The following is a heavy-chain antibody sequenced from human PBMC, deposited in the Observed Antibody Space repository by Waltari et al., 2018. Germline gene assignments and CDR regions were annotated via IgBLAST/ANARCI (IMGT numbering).Heavy chain of an antibody. Sequence: EVQLVESGGVLVKSGGSLRLSCAASGFTFSRYLMNWVRQAPGKGLEWVSSISSVSTYIFYADSVKGRFTISRDNAKNSLYLQMDSLRGEDTAVYYCARVSSNTGAMDFWGQGTLVTVS. CDR1: GFTFSRYL. CDR2: ISSVSTYI. CDR3: ARVSSNTGAMDF. J-gene: IGHJ4*02. V-gene: IGHV3-21*01. D-gene: IGHD3-10*01.